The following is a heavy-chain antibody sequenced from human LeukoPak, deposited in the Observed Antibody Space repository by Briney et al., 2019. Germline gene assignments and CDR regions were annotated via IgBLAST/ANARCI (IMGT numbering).Heavy chain of an antibody. CDR3: ARDCSSTSCPFDP. CDR2: IIPIFGTA. CDR1: GGTFSSYA. Sequence: SVKVTCKASGGTFSSYAISWVRQAPGQGLEWMGGIIPIFGTANYAQKFQGRVTITADESTSTAFMELSSLRSEDTAVYYCARDCSSTSCPFDPWGQGTLVTVSS. V-gene: IGHV1-69*13. J-gene: IGHJ5*02. D-gene: IGHD2-2*01.